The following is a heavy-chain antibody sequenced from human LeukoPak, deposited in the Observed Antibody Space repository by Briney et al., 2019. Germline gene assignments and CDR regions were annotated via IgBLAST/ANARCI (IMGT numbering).Heavy chain of an antibody. J-gene: IGHJ4*02. D-gene: IGHD4-23*01. V-gene: IGHV4-39*07. CDR2: IYYSGST. Sequence: SETLSLTCTVSGGSISSSSYYWGWIRQPPGKGLEWIGSIYYSGSTYYNPSLKSRVTISVDTSKNQFSLKLSSVTAADTAVYYCARAVERRLRWSQPPFDCWGQGTLVTVSS. CDR3: ARAVERRLRWSQPPFDC. CDR1: GGSISSSSYY.